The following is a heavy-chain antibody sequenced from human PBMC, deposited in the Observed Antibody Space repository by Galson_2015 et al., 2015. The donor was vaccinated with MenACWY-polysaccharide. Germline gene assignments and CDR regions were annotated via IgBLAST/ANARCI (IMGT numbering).Heavy chain of an antibody. CDR1: GLTVNSNY. CDR3: ARVFSSGSIIFHFDF. V-gene: IGHV3-66*01. J-gene: IGHJ4*02. Sequence: SLRLSCAASGLTVNSNYMSWVRQAPGKGLEWVSTIYNGAYKYSNGSTHYADSVKDRFTISRDNSKNTVYLQMNSLRAEDTAVYFCARVFSSGSIIFHFDFWGQGALVTVSS. CDR2: IYNGAYKYSNGST. D-gene: IGHD2/OR15-2a*01.